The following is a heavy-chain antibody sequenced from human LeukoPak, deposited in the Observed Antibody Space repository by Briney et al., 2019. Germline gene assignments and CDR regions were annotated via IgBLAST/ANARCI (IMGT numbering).Heavy chain of an antibody. Sequence: GGSLRLSCAASGFTFSSYGMHWVRQAPGKGLEWVAVISYDGNNKYYADSAKGRFTISRDNSKNTLYLQMNSLRAEDTAVYYCAKDLRYSGSYSVFDYWGQGTLVTVSS. CDR3: AKDLRYSGSYSVFDY. V-gene: IGHV3-30*18. J-gene: IGHJ4*02. CDR2: ISYDGNNK. CDR1: GFTFSSYG. D-gene: IGHD1-26*01.